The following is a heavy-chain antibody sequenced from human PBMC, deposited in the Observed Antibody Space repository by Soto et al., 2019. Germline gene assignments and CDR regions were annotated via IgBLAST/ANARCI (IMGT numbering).Heavy chain of an antibody. CDR3: ARDLKYYYGSGSSN. Sequence: GGSLRLSCAASGFTFSSYGMHWVRQAPGKGLEWVAVIWYDGSNKYYADSVKGRFTISRDNSKNTLYLQMNSLRAEDTAVYYCARDLKYYYGSGSSNRGQGTLVTVS. J-gene: IGHJ4*02. CDR1: GFTFSSYG. D-gene: IGHD3-10*01. CDR2: IWYDGSNK. V-gene: IGHV3-33*01.